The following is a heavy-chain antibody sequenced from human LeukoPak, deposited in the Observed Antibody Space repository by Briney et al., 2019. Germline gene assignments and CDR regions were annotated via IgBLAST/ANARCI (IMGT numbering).Heavy chain of an antibody. J-gene: IGHJ4*02. Sequence: ASVKVSCKASGYTFTSYGMSWVRQAPGQGLEWMGWISAYNGNTNYAQKLQGRVTMTRDTSKSTAYMELRSLRSDDTAVYYCARDFGFLEWLPRPYYFDYWGQGTLVTVSS. CDR2: ISAYNGNT. CDR3: ARDFGFLEWLPRPYYFDY. V-gene: IGHV1-18*01. D-gene: IGHD3-3*01. CDR1: GYTFTSYG.